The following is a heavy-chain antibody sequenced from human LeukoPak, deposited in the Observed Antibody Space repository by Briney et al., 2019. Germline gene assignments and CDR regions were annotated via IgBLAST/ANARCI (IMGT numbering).Heavy chain of an antibody. CDR3: ARFRAHCSGGSCYQNWFDP. Sequence: GASVKVSCKASGYTFTGYYMHWVRQAPGQGLEWMGWINPNSGGTNYAQKFQGRVTMTRDTSISTAYMELSRLRSDDTAVYYCARFRAHCSGGSCYQNWFDPWGQGTLVTVSS. CDR2: INPNSGGT. J-gene: IGHJ5*02. CDR1: GYTFTGYY. D-gene: IGHD2-15*01. V-gene: IGHV1-2*02.